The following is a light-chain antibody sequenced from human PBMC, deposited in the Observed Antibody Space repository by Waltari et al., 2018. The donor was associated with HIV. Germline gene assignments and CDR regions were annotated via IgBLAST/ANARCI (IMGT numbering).Light chain of an antibody. CDR2: GVT. J-gene: IGLJ7*01. CDR1: SSDIGGYDY. CDR3: TSYTSISPLAI. V-gene: IGLV2-14*01. Sequence: QSALTQPASVSGSPGQSITISCNGTSSDIGGYDYVSWSQQYPGKAPKLIIFGVTNRTSVVSTRFSGSKSGNMASLTISGLQAEDEADYYCTSYTSISPLAIFGGGTQVTVL.